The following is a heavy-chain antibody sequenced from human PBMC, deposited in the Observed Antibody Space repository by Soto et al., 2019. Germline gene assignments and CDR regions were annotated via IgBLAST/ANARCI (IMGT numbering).Heavy chain of an antibody. CDR3: ARDYDYIWGSYRYTVGAFDI. V-gene: IGHV3-21*01. CDR1: GVTFSSYG. CDR2: ISSGSSYK. Sequence: GGSLRLSCAPAGVTFSSYGMHWARQAPGKGLEWVSDISSGSSYKYYADSVKGRFTISRDNAKNSLYLQMNSLRAEDTAVYYCARDYDYIWGSYRYTVGAFDIWGQGTMVTVSS. D-gene: IGHD3-16*02. J-gene: IGHJ3*02.